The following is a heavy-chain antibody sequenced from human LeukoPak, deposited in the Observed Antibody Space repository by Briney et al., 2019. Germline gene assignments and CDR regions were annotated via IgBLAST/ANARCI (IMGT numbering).Heavy chain of an antibody. CDR3: ARDLAIAAAGTVDY. V-gene: IGHV3-74*01. D-gene: IGHD6-13*01. CDR1: GSTFSSYW. J-gene: IGHJ4*02. Sequence: PGGSLRLSCAASGSTFSSYWMNWVRQAPGKGLVWVSRIASDGSSTTYADSVKGRFSISRDNAKNTLYLQMNSLRVEDTAVYYCARDLAIAAAGTVDYWGQGTLVTVSS. CDR2: IASDGSST.